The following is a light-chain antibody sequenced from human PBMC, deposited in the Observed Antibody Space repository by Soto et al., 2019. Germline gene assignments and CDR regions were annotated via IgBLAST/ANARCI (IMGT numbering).Light chain of an antibody. Sequence: DIQMTQSPSSLSSSVGERVTITCRASQSISSYLTWYQQKPGRAPRLLIYAASSWHTGVPSRFSGSGSGTDFTLTISSLEPEDLAAYYCQQRDSTPITFGQGTRLEIK. CDR3: QQRDSTPIT. J-gene: IGKJ5*01. V-gene: IGKV1-39*01. CDR2: AAS. CDR1: QSISSY.